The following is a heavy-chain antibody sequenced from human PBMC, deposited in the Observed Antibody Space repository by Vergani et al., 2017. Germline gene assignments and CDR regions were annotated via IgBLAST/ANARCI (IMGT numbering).Heavy chain of an antibody. V-gene: IGHV4-30-4*08. CDR3: ARDRSRGFVVVPAAEDGMDV. D-gene: IGHD2-2*01. CDR1: GGSISSGDYY. J-gene: IGHJ6*02. CDR2: IYYSGST. Sequence: QVQLQESGPGLVKPSQTLSLTCTVSGGSISSGDYYWSWIRQPPGKGLEWIGYIYYSGSTYYNPSLKSRVTISVDTSKNQFSLKLSSVTAADTAVNYCARDRSRGFVVVPAAEDGMDVWGQGTTVTVSS.